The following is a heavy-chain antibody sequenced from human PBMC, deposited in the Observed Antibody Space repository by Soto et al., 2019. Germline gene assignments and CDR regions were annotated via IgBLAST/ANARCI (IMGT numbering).Heavy chain of an antibody. CDR1: GFTFRSYG. V-gene: IGHV3-30*18. CDR2: ISNDGENK. CDR3: GKASSHYGSGSYYTNDY. J-gene: IGHJ4*02. D-gene: IGHD3-10*01. Sequence: PGGSLRLSCVASGFTFRSYGLHWVRQAPGKGLEWVAVISNDGENKYYADYVKGRFTISRDNSKNTVYLQMNSLRVEDSAVYYCGKASSHYGSGSYYTNDYWGQGTLVTVSS.